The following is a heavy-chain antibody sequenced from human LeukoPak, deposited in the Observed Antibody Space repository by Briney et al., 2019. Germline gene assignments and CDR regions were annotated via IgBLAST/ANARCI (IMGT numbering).Heavy chain of an antibody. D-gene: IGHD1-26*01. CDR1: GSMYNYY. Sequence: SETLSLTCTVSGSMYNYYWSWIRQPPGKGLEWIGYIHYNGITNYNPSLKIRVTMSLDTSKNQVSLNLNSVTAADTAVYYCARHISSGGTYAHFDYWGQGTLVTVSS. V-gene: IGHV4-59*08. J-gene: IGHJ4*02. CDR3: ARHISSGGTYAHFDY. CDR2: IHYNGIT.